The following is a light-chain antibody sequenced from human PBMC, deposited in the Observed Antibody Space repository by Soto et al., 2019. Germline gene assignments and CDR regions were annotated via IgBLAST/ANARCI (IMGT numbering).Light chain of an antibody. CDR3: SQHNSYPRT. V-gene: IGKV1-17*01. CDR2: AAS. J-gene: IGKJ1*01. Sequence: DVQMTQSPSSLSASVGDRVTITCRASQGVGNDVGWYQQKPGKAPKRLIYAASILQSGVPSRFSGGGSGTEFTLTISSLQPEDLATYFCSQHNSYPRTYAQGTKVEMK. CDR1: QGVGND.